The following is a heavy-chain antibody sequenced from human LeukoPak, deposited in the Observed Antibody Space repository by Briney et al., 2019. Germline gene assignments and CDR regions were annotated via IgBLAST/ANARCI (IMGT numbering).Heavy chain of an antibody. CDR1: GFTFSNAW. CDR2: IKSKTDGGTT. V-gene: IGHV3-15*01. CDR3: TTEPGHHEPDAFDI. Sequence: GGSLRLSCAASGFTFSNAWMSWVRQAPGKGLEWVGRIKSKTDGGTTDYAAPVKGRFTISRDDSKNTLYLQMNSLKTDDTAVYYCTTEPGHHEPDAFDIWGQGTMVTVSS. D-gene: IGHD1-14*01. J-gene: IGHJ3*02.